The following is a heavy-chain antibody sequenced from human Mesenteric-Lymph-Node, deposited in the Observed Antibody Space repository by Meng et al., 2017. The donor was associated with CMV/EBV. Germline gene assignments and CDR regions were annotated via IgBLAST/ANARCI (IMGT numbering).Heavy chain of an antibody. J-gene: IGHJ4*02. CDR2: SHPGGTT. CDR3: ARGADSYKVGNY. D-gene: IGHD1-14*01. CDR1: GGSFSGSY. Sequence: TCAASGGSFSGSYLTWIRQPPGQGLEWVGESHPGGTTYSNPSLNSRVTISVDMSKNQFSLKMNSVTAADTAVYYCARGADSYKVGNYWGQGTLVTVSS. V-gene: IGHV4-34*01.